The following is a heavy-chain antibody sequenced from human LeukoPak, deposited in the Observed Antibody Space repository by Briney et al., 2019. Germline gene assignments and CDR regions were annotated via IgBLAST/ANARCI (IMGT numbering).Heavy chain of an antibody. V-gene: IGHV3-43*02. Sequence: GGSLRLSCAASGFTFDDYAMHWVRQAPGKGLEWVSLISGDGGSTYYADSVKGRFTISRDNSKNSLYLQMNSLRTEDTALYYCAQDIDAYTGAAWFDPWGQGTQVTVSS. D-gene: IGHD3-16*01. CDR2: ISGDGGST. J-gene: IGHJ5*02. CDR1: GFTFDDYA. CDR3: AQDIDAYTGAAWFDP.